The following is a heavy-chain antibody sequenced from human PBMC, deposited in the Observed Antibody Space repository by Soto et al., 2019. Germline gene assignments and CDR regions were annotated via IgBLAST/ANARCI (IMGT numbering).Heavy chain of an antibody. J-gene: IGHJ6*02. CDR1: GFTFSSYS. CDR3: ARDGMITFGGVILSYGMDV. CDR2: ISSSSSYI. D-gene: IGHD3-16*02. Sequence: TGGSLRLSCAASGFTFSSYSMNWVRQAPGKGLEWVSSISSSSSYIYYADSVKGRFTISRDNAKNSLYLQMNSLRAEDTAVYYCARDGMITFGGVILSYGMDVWGQGTTVTVSS. V-gene: IGHV3-21*01.